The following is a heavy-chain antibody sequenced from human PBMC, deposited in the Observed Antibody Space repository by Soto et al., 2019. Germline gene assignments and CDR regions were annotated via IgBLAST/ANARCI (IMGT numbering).Heavy chain of an antibody. CDR2: TYYRSKWYN. CDR1: GDSVSSSSAA. V-gene: IGHV6-1*01. J-gene: IGHJ5*02. Sequence: SQTLSLPCAISGDSVSSSSAAWNWIRQSPSRGLEWLGRTYYRSKWYNDYAVSVKSRITINPDTSKNQFSLQLNSVTPEDTAVYYCARDWTYGAAAGTSGFDPWGQGTLVTVSS. D-gene: IGHD6-13*01. CDR3: ARDWTYGAAAGTSGFDP.